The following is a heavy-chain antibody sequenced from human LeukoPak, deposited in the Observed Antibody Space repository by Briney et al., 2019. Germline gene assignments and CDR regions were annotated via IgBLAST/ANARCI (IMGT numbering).Heavy chain of an antibody. CDR3: ARDHGKWLVRDSNWFDP. V-gene: IGHV4-59*12. Sequence: SETLSLTCTVSGGSISSYYWSWIRPPPGKGLEWIGYIYYSGSTNYNPSLKSRVTISVDASKNQFSLKLSSVTAADTAVYYCARDHGKWLVRDSNWFDPWGQGTLVTVSS. CDR2: IYYSGST. J-gene: IGHJ5*02. D-gene: IGHD6-19*01. CDR1: GGSISSYY.